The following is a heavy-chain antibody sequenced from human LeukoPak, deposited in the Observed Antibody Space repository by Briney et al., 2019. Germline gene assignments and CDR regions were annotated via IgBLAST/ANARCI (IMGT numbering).Heavy chain of an antibody. CDR1: GFAFKSYA. CDR3: AKSSSSLVAYYYYMDV. V-gene: IGHV3-33*06. J-gene: IGHJ6*03. CDR2: IWYDGSRK. Sequence: GGSLRLSCAASGFAFKSYAMHWVRQAPGKGPEWVAVIWYDGSRKYYAESVKGRFTISRDNSKNTLYLLMDSLRAEDTALYYCAKSSSSLVAYYYYMDVWGKGATVTVSS.